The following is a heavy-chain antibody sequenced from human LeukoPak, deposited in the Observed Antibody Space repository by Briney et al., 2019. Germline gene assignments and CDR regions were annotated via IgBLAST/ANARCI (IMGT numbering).Heavy chain of an antibody. CDR2: ISKSGSTI. Sequence: GGSLRLSCAASGFTFSDYYLSWIRQAPGKELEWVSYISKSGSTISYADSVKGRFTISRDNAKNSLYLQMNSLRAEDTAVYYCARDGPNSGGDVDYWGQGVLVNVSS. CDR3: ARDGPNSGGDVDY. CDR1: GFTFSDYY. V-gene: IGHV3-11*04. J-gene: IGHJ4*02. D-gene: IGHD2-21*02.